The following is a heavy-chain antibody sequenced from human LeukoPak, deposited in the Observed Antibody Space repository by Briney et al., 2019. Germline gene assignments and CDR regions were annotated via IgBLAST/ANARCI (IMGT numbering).Heavy chain of an antibody. D-gene: IGHD6-13*01. Sequence: GGSLRLCCAASGFTFSCNWMHWVRRVPGKGLVWVSRIDCDGSPTNYADSVKGRFTISRDNAKSTLYLQMSSLRAEDTAVYYCARGPSYSSSWYGLDYWGQGTLVTVSS. CDR2: IDCDGSPT. V-gene: IGHV3-74*01. CDR3: ARGPSYSSSWYGLDY. CDR1: GFTFSCNW. J-gene: IGHJ4*02.